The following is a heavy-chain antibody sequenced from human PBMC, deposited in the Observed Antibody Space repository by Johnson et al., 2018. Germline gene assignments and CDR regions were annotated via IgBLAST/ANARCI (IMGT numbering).Heavy chain of an antibody. J-gene: IGHJ1*01. CDR1: GFTFSSYA. Sequence: QVLLVECGGGVVQPGRSLRLSCAASGFTFSSYAMHWVRQAPGKGLEWVAVISYDGSNKYYADSVKGRFPISRDNSKNTLYLQMNSLRAEDTAVYYCARGGYDSSGYYPEYFQHWGQGTLVTVSS. CDR2: ISYDGSNK. V-gene: IGHV3-30-3*01. D-gene: IGHD3-22*01. CDR3: ARGGYDSSGYYPEYFQH.